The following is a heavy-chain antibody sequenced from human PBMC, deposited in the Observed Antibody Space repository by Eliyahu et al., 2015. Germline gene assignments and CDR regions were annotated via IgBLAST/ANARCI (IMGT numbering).Heavy chain of an antibody. V-gene: IGHV1-46*01. J-gene: IGHJ3*02. CDR3: AREALALGRDTQSFDI. Sequence: QVQLVQSGAEVKKPGASVTLSCKASGYNLAXNFFLQLRRPAPGQGLEWMGAISLSGVNTYYPRNFQDRVSMTRDTSTSTFYMNLSSLRSDDTAVYYCAREALALGRDTQSFDIWGQGTMVTVSS. CDR2: ISLSGVNT. D-gene: IGHD3-16*02. CDR1: GYNLAXNF.